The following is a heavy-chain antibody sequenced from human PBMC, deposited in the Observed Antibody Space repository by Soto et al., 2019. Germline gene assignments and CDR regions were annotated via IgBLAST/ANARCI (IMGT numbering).Heavy chain of an antibody. CDR2: IGPESGAT. J-gene: IGHJ4*02. Sequence: ASVKVSCKASGYTFTGHYIHWVRQAPEQGPEWMGEIGPESGATRYAQKFQGRVTMTMNTSITTVYMQLNNLRPDDTAVYYCGRGRSGQIVVFYWGQGTPVTVSS. CDR3: GRGRSGQIVVFY. CDR1: GYTFTGHY. V-gene: IGHV1-2*02. D-gene: IGHD1-26*01.